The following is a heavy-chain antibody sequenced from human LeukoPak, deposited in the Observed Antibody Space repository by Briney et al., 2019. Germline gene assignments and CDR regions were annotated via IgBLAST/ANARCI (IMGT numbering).Heavy chain of an antibody. J-gene: IGHJ4*02. Sequence: GGSLRLSCAASGFTFSSYSMNWVRQAPGKGLEWVSYISSSSSTIYCADSVKGRFTISRDNAKNSLYLQMNSLRAEDTAVYYCARDSDIAVAGTFDYWGQGTLVTVSS. D-gene: IGHD6-19*01. V-gene: IGHV3-48*04. CDR3: ARDSDIAVAGTFDY. CDR1: GFTFSSYS. CDR2: ISSSSSTI.